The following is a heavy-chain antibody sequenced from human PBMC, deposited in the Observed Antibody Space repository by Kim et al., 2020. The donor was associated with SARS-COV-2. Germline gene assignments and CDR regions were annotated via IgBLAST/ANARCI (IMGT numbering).Heavy chain of an antibody. Sequence: TLSLTCTVSGGSISSGGYYWSWIRQHPGKGLEWIGYIYYSGSTYYNPSLKSRVTISVDTSKNQFSLKLSSVTAADTAVYYCASRSSGSSNWFDPWGQGTLVTVSS. CDR3: ASRSSGSSNWFDP. D-gene: IGHD3-10*01. V-gene: IGHV4-31*03. CDR2: IYYSGST. CDR1: GGSISSGGYY. J-gene: IGHJ5*02.